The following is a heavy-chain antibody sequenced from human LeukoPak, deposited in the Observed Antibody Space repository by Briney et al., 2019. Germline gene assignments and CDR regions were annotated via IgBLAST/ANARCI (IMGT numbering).Heavy chain of an antibody. CDR2: IYYSGST. V-gene: IGHV4-39*01. D-gene: IGHD3-22*01. CDR3: AETTPFFYDSSGVPGYYFDH. Sequence: SETLSLNCTVSGGSINRSRYYWGWIRRPPGKGLEWIGSIYYSGSTYYNPSLKSRVTISVDTSKKQVSLKLNSVTAADTAVYYCAETTPFFYDSSGVPGYYFDHWGQGTLVTVSS. J-gene: IGHJ4*02. CDR1: GGSINRSRYY.